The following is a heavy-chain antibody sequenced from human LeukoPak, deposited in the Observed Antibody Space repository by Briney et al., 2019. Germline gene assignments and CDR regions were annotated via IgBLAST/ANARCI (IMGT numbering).Heavy chain of an antibody. CDR1: GFTFSSYG. V-gene: IGHV3-23*01. Sequence: PGGTLRLSCAASGFTFSSYGMSWVRQAPGKGLEWVSAISGSGGSTYYADSVKGRFTISRDNSKNTLYLQMNSLRAEDTAVYYCARTGGSFYFYYYMDVWGKGTTVTVSS. J-gene: IGHJ6*03. CDR2: ISGSGGST. D-gene: IGHD1-14*01. CDR3: ARTGGSFYFYYYMDV.